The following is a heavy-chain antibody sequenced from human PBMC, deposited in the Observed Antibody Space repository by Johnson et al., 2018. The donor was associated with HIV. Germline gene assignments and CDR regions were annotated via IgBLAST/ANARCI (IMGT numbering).Heavy chain of an antibody. Sequence: VQLVESGGGVVRPGGSLRLSCAASGFTFDDYGMSWVRQAPGKGLEWVSGINWNGCKTAYADSVKGRFSISRDNAKNSLYLQMISLRAEDTALYYCAREVIVAGHGGALDIWGQGTMVTVSS. V-gene: IGHV3-20*04. D-gene: IGHD5-12*01. J-gene: IGHJ3*02. CDR1: GFTFDDYG. CDR2: INWNGCKT. CDR3: AREVIVAGHGGALDI.